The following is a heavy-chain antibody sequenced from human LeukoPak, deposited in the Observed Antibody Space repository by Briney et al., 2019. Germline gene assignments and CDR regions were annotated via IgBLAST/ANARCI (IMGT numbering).Heavy chain of an antibody. J-gene: IGHJ4*02. D-gene: IGHD4-23*01. CDR2: ISNDENNK. Sequence: GGAVRLSSAASGFNYTRDGMHGLRQAPGKGLQWVAVISNDENNKDYGNSVKGRFTIARDNSKNTLFLQMNSLRVEDTAVYYCVLGHYGGLFDNWGQGALVIVSS. CDR3: VLGHYGGLFDN. V-gene: IGHV3-30-3*01. CDR1: GFNYTRDG.